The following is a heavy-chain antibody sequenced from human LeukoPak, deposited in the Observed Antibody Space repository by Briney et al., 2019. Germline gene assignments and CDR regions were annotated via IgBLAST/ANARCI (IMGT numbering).Heavy chain of an antibody. D-gene: IGHD2-15*01. CDR1: GFTFSDYA. Sequence: GGSLRLSCAASGFTFSDYAMSWVRQAPGKGLEWVSIISGSGNNTYYADSVRGRFTISRDDSKNTLYLQMNTLRAEDTAIYYCANRGYCSGGRCYWFFQHRGQGTLDTVSS. CDR3: ANRGYCSGGRCYWFFQH. J-gene: IGHJ1*01. V-gene: IGHV3-23*01. CDR2: ISGSGNNT.